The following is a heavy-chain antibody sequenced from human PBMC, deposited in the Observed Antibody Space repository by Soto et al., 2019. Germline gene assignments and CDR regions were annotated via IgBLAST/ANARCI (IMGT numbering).Heavy chain of an antibody. Sequence: PGGSLRLSCAASGFTFSDYYMSWIRQAPGKGLEWVSYISSSSSYTNYADSVKGRFTISRDNAKNSLYLQMNSLRAEDTAVYYCARLVGAHHLDYWGQGTLVTVSS. J-gene: IGHJ4*02. CDR2: ISSSSSYT. CDR3: ARLVGAHHLDY. CDR1: GFTFSDYY. D-gene: IGHD1-26*01. V-gene: IGHV3-11*03.